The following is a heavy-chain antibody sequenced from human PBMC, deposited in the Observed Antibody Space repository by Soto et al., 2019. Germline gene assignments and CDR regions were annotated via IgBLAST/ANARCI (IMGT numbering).Heavy chain of an antibody. J-gene: IGHJ6*02. CDR2: ISAYNGNT. Sequence: ASVKVSFKAPGYTFTSYGISWVRQAPGQGLEWMGWISAYNGNTNYAQKLQGRVTMTTDTSTSTAYMELRSLRSDDTAVYYCARDRRHIVVVPAAPQDHYYYYYGMDVWGQGTTVTVSS. CDR3: ARDRRHIVVVPAAPQDHYYYYYGMDV. V-gene: IGHV1-18*04. D-gene: IGHD2-2*01. CDR1: GYTFTSYG.